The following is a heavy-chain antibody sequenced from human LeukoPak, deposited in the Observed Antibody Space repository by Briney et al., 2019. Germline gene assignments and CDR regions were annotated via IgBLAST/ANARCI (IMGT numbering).Heavy chain of an antibody. V-gene: IGHV4-39*01. J-gene: IGHJ6*03. CDR2: FYYSGST. CDR3: ARQRVASGGYYYYYMDV. D-gene: IGHD3-16*01. Sequence: SETLPLTCTFSGGFISSSSYYWGWIRRPPGKGLEWIGSFYYSGSTYYNPSLKSRVTISVDTSKTQFSLKLRSVTAADTAVYYCARQRVASGGYYYYYMDVWGKGTTVTVSS. CDR1: GGFISSSSYY.